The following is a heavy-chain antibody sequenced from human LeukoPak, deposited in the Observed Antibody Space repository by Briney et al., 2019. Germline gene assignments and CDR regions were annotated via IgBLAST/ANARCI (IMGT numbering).Heavy chain of an antibody. CDR2: IKTDGSNT. CDR1: GFTLSSYW. J-gene: IGHJ5*02. CDR3: ARGFDNSEYRYNCFDP. V-gene: IGHV3-74*01. D-gene: IGHD3-22*01. Sequence: GGSLRLSCAASGFTLSSYWMHWVRQAPGKGLVWVSRIKTDGSNTDYADSVKGRFTISRDNAKNTLYLQMNSLRAEDTAVYYCARGFDNSEYRYNCFDPWGQGTLVTVSS.